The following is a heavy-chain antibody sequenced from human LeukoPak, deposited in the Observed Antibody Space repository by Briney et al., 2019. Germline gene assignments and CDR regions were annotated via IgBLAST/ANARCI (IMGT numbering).Heavy chain of an antibody. CDR3: AKQVHGDWGAFDI. CDR1: GFTFDDYA. V-gene: IGHV3-9*01. CDR2: ISWNSGSI. D-gene: IGHD4-17*01. J-gene: IGHJ3*02. Sequence: QPGRSLRLSRAASGFTFDDYAMHWVRQAPGKGLEWVSGISWNSGSIGYADSVKGRFTISRDNAKNSLYLQMNSLRAEDTALYYCAKQVHGDWGAFDIWGQGTMVTVSS.